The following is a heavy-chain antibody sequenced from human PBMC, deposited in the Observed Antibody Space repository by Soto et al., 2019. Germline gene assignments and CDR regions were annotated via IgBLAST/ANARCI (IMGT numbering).Heavy chain of an antibody. J-gene: IGHJ6*02. D-gene: IGHD5-12*01. CDR3: ARDFGVATTQNYYYGMDV. CDR1: GYTFTSYG. Sequence: VASVKVSCKASGYTFTSYGISWVRQAPGQGLEWMGWISAYNGNTNYAQKLQGRVTMTTDTSTSTAYMELRSLGSDDTAVYYCARDFGVATTQNYYYGMDVWGQGTTVTVSS. CDR2: ISAYNGNT. V-gene: IGHV1-18*01.